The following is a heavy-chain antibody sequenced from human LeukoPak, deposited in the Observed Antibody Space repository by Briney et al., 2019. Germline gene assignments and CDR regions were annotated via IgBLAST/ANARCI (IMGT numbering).Heavy chain of an antibody. CDR1: GFTFSSYA. Sequence: PGGSLRLSCAASGFTFSSYAMHWVRQAPGKGLEWVAVISYDGSNKYYADSVKGRFTISRDNSKNTLYLQMNSLRAEDTAVYYCARVSVDTADYYYGMDVWGQGTTVTVSS. CDR2: ISYDGSNK. D-gene: IGHD5-18*01. J-gene: IGHJ6*02. V-gene: IGHV3-30-3*01. CDR3: ARVSVDTADYYYGMDV.